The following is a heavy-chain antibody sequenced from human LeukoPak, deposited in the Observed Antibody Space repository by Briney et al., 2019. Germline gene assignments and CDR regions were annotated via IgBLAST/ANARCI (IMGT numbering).Heavy chain of an antibody. J-gene: IGHJ4*02. V-gene: IGHV3-23*01. CDR1: GFTSSSSA. D-gene: IGHD2-15*01. Sequence: PGGSLRLSCAASGFTSSSSAMSWVRQAPGKGLEWVSAISNNGGYTYYADSVQGRFTISRDNSKGTLCLQMNSLRAEDTAVYYCAKQLGYCSDGSCYFPYWGQGTLVTVSS. CDR2: ISNNGGYT. CDR3: AKQLGYCSDGSCYFPY.